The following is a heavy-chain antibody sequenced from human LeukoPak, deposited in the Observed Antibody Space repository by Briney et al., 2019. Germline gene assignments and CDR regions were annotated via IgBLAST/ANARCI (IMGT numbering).Heavy chain of an antibody. D-gene: IGHD6-19*01. CDR2: ISGTSGSI. Sequence: PGGSLRLSCAASGFTFNTYTMNWFRQAPGKGLEWVSPISGTSGSIYYADSVKGRFTISRDNPKNSLYLQMNSLRADDTAVYYCARDRRIAVAGNDYWGQGTLVTVSS. CDR3: ARDRRIAVAGNDY. CDR1: GFTFNTYT. J-gene: IGHJ4*02. V-gene: IGHV3-21*01.